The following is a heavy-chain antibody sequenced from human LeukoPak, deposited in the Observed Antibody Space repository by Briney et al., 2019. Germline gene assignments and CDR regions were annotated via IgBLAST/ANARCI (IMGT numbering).Heavy chain of an antibody. CDR2: VNHSGST. CDR1: GGSFSGYY. J-gene: IGHJ3*02. V-gene: IGHV4-34*01. Sequence: PSETLSLTCAVYGGSFSGYYWSWIRQPPGKGLEWIGEVNHSGSTNYNPSLKSRITISLDTSKDQFSLKLSSVTAADTAVYYCARSNAFDIWGQGTMVTVSS. CDR3: ARSNAFDI.